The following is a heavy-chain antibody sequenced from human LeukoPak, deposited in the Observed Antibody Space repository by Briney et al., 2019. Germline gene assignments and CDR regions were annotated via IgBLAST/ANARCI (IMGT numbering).Heavy chain of an antibody. CDR2: IKQDGSEK. CDR3: ATTTAGFDY. CDR1: GFTFSNFW. D-gene: IGHD1-7*01. J-gene: IGHJ4*02. V-gene: IGHV3-7*03. Sequence: GGSLRLSCAASGFTFSNFWMSWVRQAPGKGLEWVANIKQDGSEKYYVDSVKGRFTISRDNAKNSLYLQMNSLRAEDTAVYYCATTTAGFDYWGQGTLVTVSS.